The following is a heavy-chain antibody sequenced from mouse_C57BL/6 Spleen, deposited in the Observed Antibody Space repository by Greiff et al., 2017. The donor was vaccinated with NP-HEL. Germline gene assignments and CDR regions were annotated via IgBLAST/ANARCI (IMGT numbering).Heavy chain of an antibody. D-gene: IGHD6-2*01. CDR3: ARRALVSYWYFDV. CDR2: IWTGGGK. J-gene: IGHJ1*03. CDR1: GFSLTSYA. Sequence: QVQLKESGPGLVAPSQSLSITCTVSGFSLTSYAISWVRQPPGQGLEWIGVIWTGGGKNNNSALKSRLSISKDNAKKQVCIKINSLPTDDTARYDCARRALVSYWYFDVWGTGTTGTVSS. V-gene: IGHV2-9-1*01.